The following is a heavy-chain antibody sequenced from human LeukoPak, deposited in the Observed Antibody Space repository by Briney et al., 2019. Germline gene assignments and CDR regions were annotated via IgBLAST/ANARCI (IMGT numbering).Heavy chain of an antibody. CDR3: ARNWVADSFDF. D-gene: IGHD6-19*01. CDR1: GGSISNSTYY. Sequence: SDTLSLTCTVSGGSISNSTYYWGWVRQPPGKGPEWIGSIFYRGSTYYTPSLKTRATISVATSKNQFSLNLSSVTGADTAMYFCARNWVADSFDFWGQGTMVTVSS. V-gene: IGHV4-39*01. CDR2: IFYRGST. J-gene: IGHJ3*01.